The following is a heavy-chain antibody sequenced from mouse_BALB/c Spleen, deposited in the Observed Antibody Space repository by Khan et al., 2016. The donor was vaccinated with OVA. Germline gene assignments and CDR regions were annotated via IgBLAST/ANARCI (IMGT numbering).Heavy chain of an antibody. CDR1: GYSFTDYT. V-gene: IGHV1-18*01. J-gene: IGHJ3*01. Sequence: EVQLQQSGPELVKPGASVKISCKASGYSFTDYTMNWVKQSHGKNLEWIGVINPCNVGTNYNQKFKGKATLTVDKSSTTAHMELLSLTSEDSAVYYCSRGGYGGLAYWGQGTLVTVSA. CDR2: INPCNVGT. CDR3: SRGGYGGLAY. D-gene: IGHD1-1*01.